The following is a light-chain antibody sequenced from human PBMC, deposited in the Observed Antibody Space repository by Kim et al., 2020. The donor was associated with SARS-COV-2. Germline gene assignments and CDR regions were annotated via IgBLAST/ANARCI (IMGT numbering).Light chain of an antibody. CDR3: QAWDSSTMV. CDR1: KLGDKY. Sequence: VSVSPGQTASITCSGDKLGDKYACWYQQKPGQSPVLVIYQDSKRPSGIPERFSGSNSGNTATLTISGTQAMDEADYYCQAWDSSTMVFGGGTKLTVL. CDR2: QDS. J-gene: IGLJ3*02. V-gene: IGLV3-1*01.